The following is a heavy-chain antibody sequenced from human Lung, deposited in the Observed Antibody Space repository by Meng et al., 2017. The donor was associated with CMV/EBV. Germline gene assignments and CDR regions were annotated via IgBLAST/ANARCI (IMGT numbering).Heavy chain of an antibody. Sequence: SETLSLTCSVSGGSISSGSYYWVWVRQPPGKGLECIGEIQHGGSTYYNPSLKTPVTISVDTSKNQFSVSLTSVTAADTAVYYCASRPYDSLYYYDYWGQGAXVTVSS. V-gene: IGHV4-39*07. D-gene: IGHD3-3*01. CDR1: GGSISSGSYY. J-gene: IGHJ4*02. CDR2: IQHGGST. CDR3: ASRPYDSLYYYDY.